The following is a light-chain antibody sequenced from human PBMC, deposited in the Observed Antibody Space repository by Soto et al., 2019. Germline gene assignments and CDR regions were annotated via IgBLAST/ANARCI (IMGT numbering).Light chain of an antibody. Sequence: EIVMTQSPATLSVSPGERASLSCRASQSVSSNLAWYQQKPGQAPRLLIHGALTRATGIPARFSGTGSGTEFTLTISSPQSEDFAVYYCQQYNNWPRTFGQGTKVDI. CDR1: QSVSSN. CDR3: QQYNNWPRT. V-gene: IGKV3-15*01. J-gene: IGKJ1*01. CDR2: GAL.